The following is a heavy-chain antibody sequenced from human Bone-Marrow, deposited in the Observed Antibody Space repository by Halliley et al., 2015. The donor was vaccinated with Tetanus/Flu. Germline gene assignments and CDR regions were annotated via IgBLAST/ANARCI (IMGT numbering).Heavy chain of an antibody. CDR3: AREISGASARPGYGMDV. V-gene: IGHV3-33*01. CDR2: TWFDGSRK. D-gene: IGHD3-3*02. Sequence: SLRLSCAASGFTFSSYGMHWVRQAPGKGLEWVAVTWFDGSRKYHADSVKGRFTISRDDSRNTLYLEMNSLRAEDTAVYFCAREISGASARPGYGMDVRGQGTTVAVSS. J-gene: IGHJ6*02. CDR1: GFTFSSYG.